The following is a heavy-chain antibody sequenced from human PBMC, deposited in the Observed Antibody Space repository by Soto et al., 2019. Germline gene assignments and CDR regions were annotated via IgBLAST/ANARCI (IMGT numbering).Heavy chain of an antibody. D-gene: IGHD3-10*01. CDR1: GFTFSRHA. CDR2: ISYDGSNT. CDR3: VRSRSGAVADSFDY. V-gene: IGHV3-30*04. J-gene: IGHJ4*02. Sequence: GGSLRLSCAASGFTFSRHAIHWVRQAPGKGLEGVAVISYDGSNTYYVDSVKGRFTISRDNSKNTLYLQMNSLRDEDTAVYYCVRSRSGAVADSFDYWGQGTLVTVSS.